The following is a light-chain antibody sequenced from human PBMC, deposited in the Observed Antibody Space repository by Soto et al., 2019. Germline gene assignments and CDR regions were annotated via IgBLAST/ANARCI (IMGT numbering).Light chain of an antibody. CDR3: QQYGSSPPWT. Sequence: EIVLTQSPGTLSLPPGERATLSCRASQSVSSSYLAWYQQKPGQAPRLLIYGASSRATGIPDRFSGSGSGTDFTLTISRLEPECFAVYYCQQYGSSPPWTFGQGTKVEIK. V-gene: IGKV3-20*01. CDR2: GAS. J-gene: IGKJ1*01. CDR1: QSVSSSY.